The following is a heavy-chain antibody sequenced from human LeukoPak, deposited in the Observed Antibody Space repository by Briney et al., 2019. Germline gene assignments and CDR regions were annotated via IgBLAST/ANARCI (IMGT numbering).Heavy chain of an antibody. CDR3: AREIRALYYGMDV. J-gene: IGHJ6*02. CDR2: IKQDGSEK. Sequence: GGSLRLSCTASGFTFSSYWMSWVRQAPGKGLEWVANIKQDGSEKYYVDSVKGRFTISRDNAKNSLYLQMNSLRAEDTAVYYCAREIRALYYGMDVWGQGTTVTVSS. CDR1: GFTFSSYW. V-gene: IGHV3-7*01.